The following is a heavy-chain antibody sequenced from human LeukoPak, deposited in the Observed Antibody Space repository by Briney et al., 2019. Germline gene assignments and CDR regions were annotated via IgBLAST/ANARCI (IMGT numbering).Heavy chain of an antibody. CDR2: FDSSTSYI. V-gene: IGHV3-21*01. Sequence: PGGSLRLSCAASGFTFSSFGFNWVRQAPGKGLEWVSSFDSSTSYIYYADSVKGRFTISRDIAKNSLYLQMDSLRAEDTAVYYCVRDRGWYHFDLWGQGTLVTVSS. J-gene: IGHJ4*02. CDR1: GFTFSSFG. D-gene: IGHD3-10*01. CDR3: VRDRGWYHFDL.